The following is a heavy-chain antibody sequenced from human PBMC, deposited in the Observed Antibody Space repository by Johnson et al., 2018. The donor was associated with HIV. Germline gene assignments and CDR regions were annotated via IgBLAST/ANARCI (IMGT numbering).Heavy chain of an antibody. Sequence: EVQLVESGGGLVKPGGSLRLSCAASGFTFNNAWMSWVRQAPGKGLEWVSAISGSGGSTYYADSVKGRFTISRDNSKNTLYLQMNSLRAEDTAVYYCARDASYYGSANDAFDIWGQGTMVTVSS. J-gene: IGHJ3*02. CDR2: ISGSGGST. D-gene: IGHD3-10*01. V-gene: IGHV3-23*04. CDR3: ARDASYYGSANDAFDI. CDR1: GFTFNNAW.